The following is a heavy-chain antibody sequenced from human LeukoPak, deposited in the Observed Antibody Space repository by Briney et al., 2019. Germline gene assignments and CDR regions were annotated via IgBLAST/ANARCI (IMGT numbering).Heavy chain of an antibody. CDR2: IRPKANNYAT. Sequence: GGSLRLSCAASGFTFSGSTVHWVRQASGRGLEWVGHIRPKANNYATAYAASEKGRFAISRDDSKNTAYLQLNSLKTEDTAVYYCSRHEALPGDYWGQGTLVTVSS. V-gene: IGHV3-73*01. CDR1: GFTFSGST. CDR3: SRHEALPGDY. D-gene: IGHD2-21*02. J-gene: IGHJ4*02.